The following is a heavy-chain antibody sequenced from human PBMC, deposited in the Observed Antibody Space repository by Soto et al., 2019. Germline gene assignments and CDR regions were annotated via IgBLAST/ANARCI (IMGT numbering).Heavy chain of an antibody. D-gene: IGHD3-10*01. V-gene: IGHV4-30-4*01. CDR3: ARAIGSGSYYKGAFDI. CDR1: GGSISSGDYY. J-gene: IGHJ3*02. Sequence: QVQLQESGPGLVKPSQTLSLTCTVSGGSISSGDYYWSWIRQPPGKGLEWIGYIYYSGSTYYNPSLETRVTISVDKSTDQSSLKLGSVTAAETAVYYCARAIGSGSYYKGAFDIWGQGTMVTVSS. CDR2: IYYSGST.